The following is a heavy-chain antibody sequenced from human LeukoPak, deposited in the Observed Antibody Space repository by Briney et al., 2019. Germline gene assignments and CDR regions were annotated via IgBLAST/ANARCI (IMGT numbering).Heavy chain of an antibody. D-gene: IGHD6-19*01. V-gene: IGHV4-34*01. CDR1: GGSFSGYY. Sequence: SETLSLTCAVYGGSFSGYYWSWIRQPPGKGLEWIGEINHSGNTNYNPSLKSRVTISVDTSKNQFSLKLSSVTAADTAVYYCARDTVAGTYSDAFDIWGQGTMVTVSS. J-gene: IGHJ3*02. CDR3: ARDTVAGTYSDAFDI. CDR2: INHSGNT.